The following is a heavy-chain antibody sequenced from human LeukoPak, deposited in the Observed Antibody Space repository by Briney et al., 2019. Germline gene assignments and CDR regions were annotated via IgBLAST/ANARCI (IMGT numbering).Heavy chain of an antibody. Sequence: GASVKVSCKASGYTFTTYTMNWVRQAPGQGLEWMGWINTNTGDPTYAQGFTGRFVFSSDSSVSTAYLQISSLKAEDTAMYYCARALMCLGELSLPSYWGQGALVTVSS. CDR3: ARALMCLGELSLPSY. CDR2: INTNTGDP. V-gene: IGHV7-4-1*02. D-gene: IGHD3-16*02. CDR1: GYTFTTYT. J-gene: IGHJ4*02.